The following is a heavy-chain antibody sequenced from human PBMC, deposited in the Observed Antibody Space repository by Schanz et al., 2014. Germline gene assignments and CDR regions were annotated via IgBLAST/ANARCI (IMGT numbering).Heavy chain of an antibody. J-gene: IGHJ4*02. D-gene: IGHD3-9*01. V-gene: IGHV3-NL1*01. CDR3: AKQIHYDILTVTRN. Sequence: QVQLVESGGGVVQPGRSLRLSCAASGFTFSSYGMHWVRQAPGKGLEWVSTIYASGATYYADSVKRRFTISRDISKNTLHLQVTSLRAEDTAVYYCAKQIHYDILTVTRNWGQGTLVTVSS. CDR2: IYASGAT. CDR1: GFTFSSYG.